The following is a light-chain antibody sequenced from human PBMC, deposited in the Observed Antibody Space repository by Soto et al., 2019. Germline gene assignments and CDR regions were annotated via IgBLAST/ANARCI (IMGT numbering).Light chain of an antibody. V-gene: IGKV3-20*01. CDR1: QSVSSSS. CDR2: GAS. Sequence: EIVLTQSPGTLSLSPGERATLSCRASQSVSSSSLAWYQQIPGQAPRLLIYGASSRATGIPDRFSGSGSGTDFTFTISRLEPVDFEVYYCQQYGSSPPYTFGQGTNLEIK. J-gene: IGKJ2*01. CDR3: QQYGSSPPYT.